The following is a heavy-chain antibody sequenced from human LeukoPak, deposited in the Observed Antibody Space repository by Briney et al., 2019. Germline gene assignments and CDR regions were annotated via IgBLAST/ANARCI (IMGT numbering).Heavy chain of an antibody. Sequence: SETLSLTCTVSGGSISSSSYYWGWIRQPPGKGLEWIGSIYYSGSTYYNPSLKSRVTISVDTSKNQFSLKLSSVTAADTAVYYCARTYYYVSSGYSRVWFDPWGQGTLVTVSS. D-gene: IGHD3-22*01. J-gene: IGHJ5*02. CDR2: IYYSGST. CDR3: ARTYYYVSSGYSRVWFDP. CDR1: GGSISSSSYY. V-gene: IGHV4-39*07.